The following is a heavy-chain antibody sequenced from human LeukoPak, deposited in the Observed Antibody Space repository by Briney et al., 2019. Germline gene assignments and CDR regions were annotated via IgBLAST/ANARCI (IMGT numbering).Heavy chain of an antibody. D-gene: IGHD3-16*01. V-gene: IGHV3-74*01. CDR2: INPDGSST. CDR1: GFTFSSYW. J-gene: IGHJ4*02. CDR3: ASSLGPDY. Sequence: GGSLRLSCAASGFTFSSYWMHWVRQAPGKGLVWVSHINPDGSSTAYADSVKGRFTISRDNAKNTLYLQMNSLRAEDTAVYYCASSLGPDYWGLGTLVSVSS.